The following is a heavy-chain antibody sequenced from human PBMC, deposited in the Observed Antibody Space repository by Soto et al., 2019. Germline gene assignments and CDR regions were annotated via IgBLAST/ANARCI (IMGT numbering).Heavy chain of an antibody. CDR3: ARHIYMVRGVIIDY. Sequence: QVQLVQSGAEVKRPGASVKVSCKASGYTFTNYYMHWVRQAPGQGLEWMGWIDPYNSNTKDEQKFQGRVTMTTDTSTSTAYMELRSLRSDDTAVYYCARHIYMVRGVIIDYWGQGTLVTVSS. J-gene: IGHJ4*02. CDR2: IDPYNSNT. CDR1: GYTFTNYY. D-gene: IGHD3-10*01. V-gene: IGHV1-18*04.